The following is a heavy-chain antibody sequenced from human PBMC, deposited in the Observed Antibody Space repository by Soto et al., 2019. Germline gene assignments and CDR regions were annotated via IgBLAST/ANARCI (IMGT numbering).Heavy chain of an antibody. Sequence: SETLSLTCAVSGYSISGSTNWWGWIRQPPGKRLEWIGYIYSSGSTYYNPSLRSRVTMSVDTSSNQFSLKLSSVTAADTAVYYCGRDLLYYYDSSGYPWYFDYWGQGTLVTVSS. CDR3: GRDLLYYYDSSGYPWYFDY. D-gene: IGHD3-22*01. J-gene: IGHJ4*02. CDR2: IYSSGST. V-gene: IGHV4-28*03. CDR1: GYSISGSTNW.